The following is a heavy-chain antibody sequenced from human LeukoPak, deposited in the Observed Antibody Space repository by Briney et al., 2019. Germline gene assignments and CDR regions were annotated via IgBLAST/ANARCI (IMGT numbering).Heavy chain of an antibody. CDR3: ASQSAYCSGGSCYSFDY. Sequence: SETLSLTCTVSGGSISSYYWSWIRQPPGKGLEWIGYIYYSGSTNYNPSLKSRVTISVDTSKNQFSLKLSSVTAADTAVYYCASQSAYCSGGSCYSFDYWGQGTLVTVSS. CDR2: IYYSGST. V-gene: IGHV4-59*12. J-gene: IGHJ4*02. CDR1: GGSISSYY. D-gene: IGHD2-15*01.